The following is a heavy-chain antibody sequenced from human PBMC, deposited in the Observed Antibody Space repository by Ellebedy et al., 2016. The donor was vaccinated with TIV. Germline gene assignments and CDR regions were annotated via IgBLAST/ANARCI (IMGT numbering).Heavy chain of an antibody. V-gene: IGHV3-73*01. CDR3: TREDIVVVPAALTYYYYGMDV. J-gene: IGHJ6*02. D-gene: IGHD2-2*01. Sequence: GESLKISXAASGFTFSGSAMHWVRQASGKGLEWVGRIRSKANSYATAYAASVKGRFTISRDDSKNTAYLQMNSLKTEDTAVYYCTREDIVVVPAALTYYYYGMDVWGQGTTVTVSS. CDR2: IRSKANSYAT. CDR1: GFTFSGSA.